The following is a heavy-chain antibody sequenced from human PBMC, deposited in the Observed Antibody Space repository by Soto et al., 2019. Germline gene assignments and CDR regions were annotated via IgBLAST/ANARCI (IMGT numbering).Heavy chain of an antibody. CDR3: ARGITGTVSYYYGMDV. J-gene: IGHJ6*02. V-gene: IGHV1-69*13. CDR1: GGTFSSYA. Sequence: GASVKVSCKASGGTFSSYAISWVRQAPGQGLERMGGIIPIFGTANYAQKFQGRVTITADESTSTAYMELSSLRSEDTVVYYCARGITGTVSYYYGMDVWVQGTTVTVSS. CDR2: IIPIFGTA. D-gene: IGHD1-20*01.